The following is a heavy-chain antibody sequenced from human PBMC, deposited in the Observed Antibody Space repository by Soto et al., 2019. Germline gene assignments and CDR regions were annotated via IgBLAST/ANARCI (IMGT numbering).Heavy chain of an antibody. CDR2: ISAYNGNT. V-gene: IGHV1-18*04. CDR3: ARAFLDSSSSWDYYYYYGMDV. D-gene: IGHD6-6*01. J-gene: IGHJ6*02. CDR1: GYPFTIYG. Sequence: GASVKVSCKASGYPFTIYGISWVRQAPGQGREWMGWISAYNGNTNYAQKLQRRVTMTTDTCTSTDYMELRSLRSDDTAVYYCARAFLDSSSSWDYYYYYGMDVWGQGTTVTVSS.